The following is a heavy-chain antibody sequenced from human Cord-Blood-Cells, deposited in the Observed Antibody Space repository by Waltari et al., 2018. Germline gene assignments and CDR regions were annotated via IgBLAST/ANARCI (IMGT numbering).Heavy chain of an antibody. CDR1: GYSISSGYY. V-gene: IGHV4-38-2*01. CDR2: IYHSGST. J-gene: IGHJ6*02. D-gene: IGHD3-16*01. Sequence: QVQLQESGPGLVKPSETLSLTCAVSGYSISSGYYWGWIRQPPGKGLEWIGSIYHSGSTYYNPSLKSRVTISVDTSKNQFSLKLSSVTAADTAVYYCARGRGIDYYYGMDVWGQGTTVTVSS. CDR3: ARGRGIDYYYGMDV.